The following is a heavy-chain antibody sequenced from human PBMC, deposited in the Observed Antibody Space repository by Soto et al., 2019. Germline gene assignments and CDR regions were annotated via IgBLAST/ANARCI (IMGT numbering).Heavy chain of an antibody. CDR1: GFTFSSYA. V-gene: IGHV3-23*01. Sequence: WGSLRLSCAASGFTFSSYAMIWVRQAPGKRLEWVSAISGSGGSTYYADSVRGRFTISRDNSKNTLYLQMNSLRAEDTAVYYCAKDSVFYDSSGYDYWGQGTLVTVSS. CDR2: ISGSGGST. CDR3: AKDSVFYDSSGYDY. D-gene: IGHD3-22*01. J-gene: IGHJ4*02.